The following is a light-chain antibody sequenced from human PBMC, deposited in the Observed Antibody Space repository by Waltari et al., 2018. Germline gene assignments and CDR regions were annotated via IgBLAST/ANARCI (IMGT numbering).Light chain of an antibody. CDR3: QQLNSYPT. Sequence: IQFTQSPSSLSASVGERVTIPCRASQGISTYLPWYQQKPGKAPKLLISAASTLQSGVPSRFSGSGSGTDFTLTISSLQPEDFATYYCQQLNSYPTFGQGTRLEIK. CDR1: QGISTY. J-gene: IGKJ5*01. V-gene: IGKV1-9*01. CDR2: AAS.